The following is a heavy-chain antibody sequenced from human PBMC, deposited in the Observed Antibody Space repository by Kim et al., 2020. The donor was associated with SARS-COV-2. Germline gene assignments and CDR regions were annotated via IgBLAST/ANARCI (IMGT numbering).Heavy chain of an antibody. Sequence: GGSLRLSCAAAGCTFSSHDMHWVRQATGKGLEWVSAIGTAGDTYYPGSVKGRFTISRENAKNSLYLQMNSLRAGDTAVYYCARADGSGSYPYYYYMDVWGKGTTVTVSS. V-gene: IGHV3-13*01. J-gene: IGHJ6*03. CDR3: ARADGSGSYPYYYYMDV. D-gene: IGHD3-10*01. CDR1: GCTFSSHD. CDR2: IGTAGDT.